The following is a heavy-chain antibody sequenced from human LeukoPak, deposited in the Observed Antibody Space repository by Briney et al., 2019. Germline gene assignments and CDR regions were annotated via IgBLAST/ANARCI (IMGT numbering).Heavy chain of an antibody. CDR3: ARDRNSGSYLDYYYCIDV. V-gene: IGHV4-31*03. Sequence: PSETLSLTCTVSGGSINSGGYYWTWIRQHPGKGLEWIGYIYYSGSTYYNPSLKSRLTISLDMSKNQFSLRLSSVTAADTAVYYCARDRNSGSYLDYYYCIDVWGKGTTVTVSS. J-gene: IGHJ6*03. D-gene: IGHD1-26*01. CDR1: GGSINSGGYY. CDR2: IYYSGST.